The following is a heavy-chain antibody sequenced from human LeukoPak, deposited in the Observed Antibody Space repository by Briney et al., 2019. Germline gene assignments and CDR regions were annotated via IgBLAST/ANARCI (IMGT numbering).Heavy chain of an antibody. J-gene: IGHJ4*02. V-gene: IGHV4-59*08. CDR3: ARSGSYHHNYFDY. CDR1: GGSIRSYY. CDR2: IYYSGST. D-gene: IGHD1-26*01. Sequence: SETLSLTCTVSGGSIRSYYRSWIRQPPGKGLEWIGYIYYSGSTNYNPSLKSRVTMSVDTSKNQFSLKLSSVTAADTAVYYCARSGSYHHNYFDYWGQGTLVTVSS.